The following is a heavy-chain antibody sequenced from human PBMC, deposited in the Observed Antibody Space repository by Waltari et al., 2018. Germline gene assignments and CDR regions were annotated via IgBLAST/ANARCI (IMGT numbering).Heavy chain of an antibody. Sequence: QVQLQQWGAGLLKPSETLSLTCAVYGGSFSGYYWSGIRQPPGKGLEWIGEINHSGSTNYNPSLKSRVTISVDTSKNQFSLKLSSVTAADTAVYYCARGPTTVTTWFDYWGQGTLVTVSS. J-gene: IGHJ4*02. D-gene: IGHD4-17*01. V-gene: IGHV4-34*01. CDR2: INHSGST. CDR3: ARGPTTVTTWFDY. CDR1: GGSFSGYY.